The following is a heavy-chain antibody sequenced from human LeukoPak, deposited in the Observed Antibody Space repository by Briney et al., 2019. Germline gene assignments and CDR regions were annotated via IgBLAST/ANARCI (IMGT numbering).Heavy chain of an antibody. D-gene: IGHD6-19*01. Sequence: GGSLRLSCAASGFTFSSYSMSWVRQAPGKGLAWVSYISSSSTTIYYADSVKGRFTISRDNAKNSLYLQMNSLRAADTAVYYCAKDHEQWLTYFDYWGQGALVTVSS. V-gene: IGHV3-48*04. J-gene: IGHJ4*02. CDR1: GFTFSSYS. CDR2: ISSSSTTI. CDR3: AKDHEQWLTYFDY.